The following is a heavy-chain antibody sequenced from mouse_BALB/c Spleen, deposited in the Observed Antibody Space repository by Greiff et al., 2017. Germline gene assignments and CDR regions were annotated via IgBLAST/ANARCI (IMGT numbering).Heavy chain of an antibody. CDR1: GYTFTDYE. V-gene: IGHV1-15*01. Sequence: VKLMESGAELVRPGASVTLSCKASGYTFTDYEMHWVKQTPVHGLEWIGAIDPETGGTAYNQKFKGKATLTADKSSSTAYMELRSLTSEDSAVYYCTRWDYRAYWGQGTLVTVSA. CDR3: TRWDYRAY. CDR2: IDPETGGT. J-gene: IGHJ3*01. D-gene: IGHD2-14*01.